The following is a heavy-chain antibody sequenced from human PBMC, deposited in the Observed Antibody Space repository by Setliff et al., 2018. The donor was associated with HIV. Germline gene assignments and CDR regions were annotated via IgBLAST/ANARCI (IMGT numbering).Heavy chain of an antibody. CDR3: ASLFRLSGFWISFLPDY. D-gene: IGHD3-3*01. V-gene: IGHV4-39*01. J-gene: IGHJ4*02. CDR2: IDYNEIT. Sequence: SETLSLTCTVSGDSVSRSNYYWAWICQPPGKGLEWIGSIDYNEITYYNPSLKSRVTLSVDTPKNQFSLYLSSVTASDTAVYYCASLFRLSGFWISFLPDYWGQGILVTVSS. CDR1: GDSVSRSNYY.